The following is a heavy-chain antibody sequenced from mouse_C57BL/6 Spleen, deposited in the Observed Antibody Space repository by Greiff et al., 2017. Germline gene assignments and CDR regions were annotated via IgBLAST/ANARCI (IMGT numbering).Heavy chain of an antibody. CDR3: ARTYYGSSPAWFAY. Sequence: EVHLVESGGGLVQPGGSLKLSCAASGFTFSDYYMYWVRQTPEKRLEWVAYISNGGGSTYYPDTVKGRFTISRDNAKNTLYLQMSRLKSEDTAMYYCARTYYGSSPAWFAYWGQGTLVTVSA. D-gene: IGHD1-1*01. CDR2: ISNGGGST. V-gene: IGHV5-12*01. CDR1: GFTFSDYY. J-gene: IGHJ3*01.